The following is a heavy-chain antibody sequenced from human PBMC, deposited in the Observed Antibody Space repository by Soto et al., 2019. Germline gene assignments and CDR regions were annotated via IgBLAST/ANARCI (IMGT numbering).Heavy chain of an antibody. D-gene: IGHD2-15*01. CDR3: ARGFNDIVVVVAATPLRYFDY. V-gene: IGHV4-34*01. J-gene: IGHJ4*02. Sequence: SETLSLTCAVYGGSFSGYYWSWIRQPPGKGLEWIGEINHSGSTNYNPSLKSRVTISVDTSKNQFSLKLSSVTAADTAVYYCARGFNDIVVVVAATPLRYFDYWGQGTLVTVSS. CDR1: GGSFSGYY. CDR2: INHSGST.